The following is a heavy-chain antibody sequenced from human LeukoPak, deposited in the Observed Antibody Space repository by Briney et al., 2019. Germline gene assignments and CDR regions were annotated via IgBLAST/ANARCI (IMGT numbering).Heavy chain of an antibody. CDR2: ISSSSSYI. J-gene: IGHJ3*02. CDR3: ARDHGVNDYDSSGYKAFDI. CDR1: GFTFSSYN. D-gene: IGHD3-22*01. Sequence: PGGSLRLSCAASGFTFSSYNMNWVRQAPGEGLEWVSSISSSSSYIYYADSVKGRFTIPRDNVNNSLYLQMNSLRAEDTAVYYCARDHGVNDYDSSGYKAFDIWGQGKMVIVSS. V-gene: IGHV3-21*06.